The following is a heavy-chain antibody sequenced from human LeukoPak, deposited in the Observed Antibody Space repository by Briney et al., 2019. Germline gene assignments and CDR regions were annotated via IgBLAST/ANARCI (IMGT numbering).Heavy chain of an antibody. V-gene: IGHV3-30*03. CDR3: ARMTGGSDGLDM. D-gene: IGHD2-15*01. CDR1: GFTFSSYG. J-gene: IGHJ3*02. CDR2: ISYDGSNK. Sequence: PGRSLRLSCAASGFTFSSYGMHWVRQAPGKGLEWVAVISYDGSNKYYADSVKGRFTISRDNSKNTLYLQMNSLRAEDTAVYYCARMTGGSDGLDMWGQGTMVTVYS.